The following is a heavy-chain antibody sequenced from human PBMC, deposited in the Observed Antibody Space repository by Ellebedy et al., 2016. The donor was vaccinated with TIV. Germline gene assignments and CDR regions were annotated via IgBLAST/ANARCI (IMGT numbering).Heavy chain of an antibody. D-gene: IGHD2-21*02. CDR3: AKDIRYCGGDCYEVDYFYGMHV. Sequence: GGSLRLXXAASGFTSDDYAMHWVRQAPGKGLEWVSGINWNSGRIDYADSVKGRFTISRDNAKNSLYLQMNSLRPEDTALYFCAKDIRYCGGDCYEVDYFYGMHVWGQGTTVTVSS. CDR2: INWNSGRI. V-gene: IGHV3-9*02. J-gene: IGHJ6*02. CDR1: GFTSDDYA.